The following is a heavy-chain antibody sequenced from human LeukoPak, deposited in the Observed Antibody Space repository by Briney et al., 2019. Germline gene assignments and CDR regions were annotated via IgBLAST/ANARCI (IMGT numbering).Heavy chain of an antibody. CDR1: GGSISSYY. CDR2: INHSGST. J-gene: IGHJ6*03. CDR3: ARGHLKSMTWGSTRYYYYMDV. Sequence: KPSEALSLTRTVSGGSISSYYWSWIRQPPGKGLEWIGEINHSGSTNYNPSLKSRVTISVDTSKNQFSLKLSSVTAADTAVYYCARGHLKSMTWGSTRYYYYMDVWGKGTTVTVSS. V-gene: IGHV4-34*01. D-gene: IGHD3-16*01.